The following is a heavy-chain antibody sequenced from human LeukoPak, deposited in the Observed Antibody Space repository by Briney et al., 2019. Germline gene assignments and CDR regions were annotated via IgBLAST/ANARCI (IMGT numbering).Heavy chain of an antibody. D-gene: IGHD6-19*01. Sequence: ASVKVSCKASGYTFTSYGISWVRQAPGQGLEWMGWISADNANRKYAQKLQDRVSMTTDISTSTDYMDLRSLRSDDTAVYYCARDEPYSSGWYYFDYWGQGTLVTVSS. CDR3: ARDEPYSSGWYYFDY. J-gene: IGHJ4*02. V-gene: IGHV1-18*01. CDR1: GYTFTSYG. CDR2: ISADNANR.